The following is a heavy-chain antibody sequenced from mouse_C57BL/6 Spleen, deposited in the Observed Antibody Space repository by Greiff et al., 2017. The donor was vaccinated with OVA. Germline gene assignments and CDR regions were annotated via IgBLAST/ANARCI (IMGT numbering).Heavy chain of an antibody. CDR3: AREGLRRGDY. J-gene: IGHJ2*01. D-gene: IGHD2-2*01. CDR1: GYTFTDYY. CDR2: INPNNGGT. V-gene: IGHV1-26*01. Sequence: EVQLQQSGPELVKPGASVKISCKASGYTFTDYYMNWVKQSHGKSLEWIGDINPNNGGTSYNQKFKGKATLTVDKSSSTAYMEIRSRPSEDSAVYYCAREGLRRGDYWGQCTTLTVSS.